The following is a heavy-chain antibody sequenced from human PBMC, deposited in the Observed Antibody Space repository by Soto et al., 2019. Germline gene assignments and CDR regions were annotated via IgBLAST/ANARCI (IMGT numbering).Heavy chain of an antibody. CDR2: INPNSVGT. CDR1: GYTFTGHY. Sequence: QVQLVQSGAEVKKPGASVKVSCKASGYTFTGHYMHWVRQAPGQGLEWMGWINPNSVGTNYAQKFQGRVTMTRDTSISTAYMELSRLRSDDTAVYYCAREPLVRAAHGFDIWGQVTMVTVAS. J-gene: IGHJ3*02. D-gene: IGHD3-10*01. CDR3: AREPLVRAAHGFDI. V-gene: IGHV1-2*02.